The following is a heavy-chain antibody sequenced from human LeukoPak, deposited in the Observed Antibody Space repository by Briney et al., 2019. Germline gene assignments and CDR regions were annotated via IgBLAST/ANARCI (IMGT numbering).Heavy chain of an antibody. D-gene: IGHD6-19*01. CDR1: GFTFSSYA. CDR3: AKPSYSSGWFIVY. CDR2: ISSTGDST. Sequence: GGSLRLSCAASGFTFSSYAMTWVRQAPGKGLEWVSSISSTGDSTYFADSVKGRFTISRDNSKNTLYLQMNSLRAEDTAVYSCAKPSYSSGWFIVYWGQGTLVTVSS. V-gene: IGHV3-23*01. J-gene: IGHJ4*02.